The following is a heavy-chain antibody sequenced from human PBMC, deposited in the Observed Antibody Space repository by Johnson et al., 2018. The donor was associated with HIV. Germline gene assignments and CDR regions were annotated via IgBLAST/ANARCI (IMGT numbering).Heavy chain of an antibody. CDR2: ISYDGTNK. D-gene: IGHD6-13*01. J-gene: IGHJ3*02. V-gene: IGHV3-30*04. CDR1: GFTFSSYA. CDR3: ARTMDRSSWSGGFDI. Sequence: QVQLVESGGGVVQPGRSLRLSCAASGFTFSSYAMHWVRQAPGKGLEWVAVISYDGTNKYYVDSVKGRFTISRDNSKNTLYLQMKSLRAEDTAVYFCARTMDRSSWSGGFDIWGQGTMVTVSP.